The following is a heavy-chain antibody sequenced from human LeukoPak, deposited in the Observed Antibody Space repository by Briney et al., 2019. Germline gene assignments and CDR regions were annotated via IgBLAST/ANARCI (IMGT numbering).Heavy chain of an antibody. CDR1: GFTFSNAW. D-gene: IGHD3-22*01. V-gene: IGHV3-15*01. CDR2: IKSKTDGGTT. J-gene: IGHJ4*02. CDR3: TTVGYYDSSGYHDY. Sequence: GGSLRLSCAASGFTFSNAWMSWVRQAPGKGLEWVGRIKSKTDGGTTDYAAPVKGRFTISREDSKNTLYLQMNSLKTEDTAVYYCTTVGYYDSSGYHDYWGQGTLVTVSS.